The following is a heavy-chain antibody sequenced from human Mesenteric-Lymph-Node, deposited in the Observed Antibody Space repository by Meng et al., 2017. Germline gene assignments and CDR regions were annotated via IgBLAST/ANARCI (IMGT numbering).Heavy chain of an antibody. CDR2: ISGSGGST. CDR1: GFTFSSYA. Sequence: GGSLRLSCAASGFTFSSYAMSWVRQAPGKGLEWVSAISGSGGSTYYADSVKGRFTISRDNSKNTLYLQMNSLRAEDTAVYYCAHSSGYYYYFDYWGQGTLVTVSS. CDR3: AHSSGYYYYFDY. D-gene: IGHD3-22*01. J-gene: IGHJ4*02. V-gene: IGHV3-23*01.